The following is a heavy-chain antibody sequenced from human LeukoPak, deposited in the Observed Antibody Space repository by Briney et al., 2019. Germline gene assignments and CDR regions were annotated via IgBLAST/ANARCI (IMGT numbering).Heavy chain of an antibody. CDR3: AKDRPLRNDGGC. J-gene: IGHJ4*02. Sequence: PGGSLRLSCAASGFTFSSYAMSWVRQAPGKGLEWVSVISGGGGSTYYADSVKGRFTISRDNSKNTLYLQMNSLRAEDTAVYYCAKDRPLRNDGGCWGQGTLVTVSS. CDR2: ISGGGGST. CDR1: GFTFSSYA. D-gene: IGHD1-1*01. V-gene: IGHV3-23*01.